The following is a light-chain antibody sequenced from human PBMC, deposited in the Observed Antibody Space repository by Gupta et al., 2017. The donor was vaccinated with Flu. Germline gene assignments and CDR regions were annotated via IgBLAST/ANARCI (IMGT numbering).Light chain of an antibody. CDR1: QDISNY. J-gene: IGKJ4*01. Sequence: ERVTITCQASQDISNYLNWYQQKPGTAPKLLIYDASNLQTGVPSMFSGSGSGTDFTFTISSLQPEDIATYYCQQYDNLPPLTFGGGTKVEIK. CDR2: DAS. CDR3: QQYDNLPPLT. V-gene: IGKV1-33*01.